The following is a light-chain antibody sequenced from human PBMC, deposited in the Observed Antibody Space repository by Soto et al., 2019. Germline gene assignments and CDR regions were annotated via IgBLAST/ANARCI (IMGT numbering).Light chain of an antibody. J-gene: IGKJ1*01. Sequence: ILLTQSPATLSFFPGEKTTLSFRASQSVSSYLAWYQQKPGQAPRLLIYDASNRATGIPARFSGSGSGTDFTLTISSLEPEDFAVYYCQQRSNWPQFGQGTKVDIK. CDR1: QSVSSY. CDR2: DAS. CDR3: QQRSNWPQ. V-gene: IGKV3-11*01.